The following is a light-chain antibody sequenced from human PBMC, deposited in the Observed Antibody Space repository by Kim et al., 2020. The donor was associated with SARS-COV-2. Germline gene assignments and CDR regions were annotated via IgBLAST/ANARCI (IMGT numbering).Light chain of an antibody. V-gene: IGLV1-40*01. J-gene: IGLJ3*02. Sequence: QGVSISGTGRRSKLGAGYDVNWYPPLPGKAPHLLPSGSCNRPSGVPARFSGSKSGPSASLAITGLQAGDEADYYCQSYDSRLSGPVFGGGTQLTVL. CDR2: GSC. CDR3: QSYDSRLSGPV. CDR1: RSKLGAGYD.